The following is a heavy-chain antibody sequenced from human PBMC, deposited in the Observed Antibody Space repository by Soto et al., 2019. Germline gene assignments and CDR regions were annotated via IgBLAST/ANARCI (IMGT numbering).Heavy chain of an antibody. CDR2: ISSSGRYI. V-gene: IGHV3-21*01. J-gene: IGHJ6*03. CDR1: GFTFTNYN. D-gene: IGHD4-17*01. Sequence: QLVESGGGLVQPGGSLRLSCAASGFTFTNYNMNWVRQAPGKGLEWVSSISSSGRYIFYADSVKGRFTISRDNPQTSLALQMTSLGAEDTAVYHCARGDDYGDYAVIPYYMDVWGKGTTVTVSS. CDR3: ARGDDYGDYAVIPYYMDV.